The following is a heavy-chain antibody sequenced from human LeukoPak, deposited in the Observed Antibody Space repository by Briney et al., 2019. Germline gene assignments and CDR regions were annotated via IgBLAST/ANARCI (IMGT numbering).Heavy chain of an antibody. J-gene: IGHJ1*01. V-gene: IGHV3-48*01. CDR1: GFTFSSYS. D-gene: IGHD5-18*01. CDR3: ADRGYGYGFQH. CDR2: ISSSSSTI. Sequence: GGSLRLSCAASGFTFSSYSMKWVRQAPGKGLEWVSYISSSSSTIYYADSVKGRFTISRDNAKNSLYLQMNSLRAEDTAVYYCADRGYGYGFQHWGQGTLVTVSS.